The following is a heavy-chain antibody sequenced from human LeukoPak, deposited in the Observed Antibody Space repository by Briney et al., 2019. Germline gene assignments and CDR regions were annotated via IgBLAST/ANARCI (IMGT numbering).Heavy chain of an antibody. CDR2: IYYSGST. CDR1: GGSISSSSHY. D-gene: IGHD2-2*01. Sequence: SETLSLTCTVSGGSISSSSHYWGWIRQPPGKGLEWIGSIYYSGSTYYNPSLKSRVTISVDTSKNQFSLKLSSVTAADTAVYYCASIGRGVPDQLLTDMDVWGKGTTVTVSS. V-gene: IGHV4-39*07. J-gene: IGHJ6*03. CDR3: ASIGRGVPDQLLTDMDV.